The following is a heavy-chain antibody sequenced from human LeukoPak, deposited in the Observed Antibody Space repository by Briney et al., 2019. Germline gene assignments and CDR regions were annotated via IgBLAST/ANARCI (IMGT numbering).Heavy chain of an antibody. CDR3: ARVSGYSNYVYYYYYMDV. D-gene: IGHD4-11*01. Sequence: GGSLRLSCAVSGFTFSSYAMSWVRQAPGKGLEWVSAISGSGGSTYYADSVKGRFTISRDNSKNTLYLQMNSLRAEDTAVYYCARVSGYSNYVYYYYYMDVWGKGTTVTVSS. J-gene: IGHJ6*03. CDR2: ISGSGGST. V-gene: IGHV3-23*01. CDR1: GFTFSSYA.